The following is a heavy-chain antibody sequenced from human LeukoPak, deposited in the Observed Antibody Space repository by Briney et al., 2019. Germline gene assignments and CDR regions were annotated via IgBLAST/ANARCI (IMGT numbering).Heavy chain of an antibody. CDR2: VGTYNGNT. CDR1: GYTFTNYG. Sequence: ASVKVSCKASGYTFTNYGVSWVRQAPGQGLEWMGWVGTYNGNTYYAQKFQGRVTMTTDTSTTTAYMELRSLRSDDTAVYYCARDYYDNSGYYFDTFAYWGQGTLVTVSS. D-gene: IGHD3-22*01. J-gene: IGHJ4*02. CDR3: ARDYYDNSGYYFDTFAY. V-gene: IGHV1-18*01.